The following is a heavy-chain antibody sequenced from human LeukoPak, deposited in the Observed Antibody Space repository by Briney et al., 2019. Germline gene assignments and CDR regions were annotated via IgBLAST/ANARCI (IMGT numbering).Heavy chain of an antibody. CDR1: GFTFSDYY. D-gene: IGHD3-10*01. V-gene: IGHV3-11*06. Sequence: KPGGSLRLSCAASGFTFSDYYMSWIRQAPGKVLEWVSSISSSSSYIYYADSVKGRFTISRDNAKNSLYLQMNSLRAEDTAVYYCARDGELSYYYYYYMDVWGKGTTVTISS. CDR3: ARDGELSYYYYYYMDV. J-gene: IGHJ6*03. CDR2: ISSSSSYI.